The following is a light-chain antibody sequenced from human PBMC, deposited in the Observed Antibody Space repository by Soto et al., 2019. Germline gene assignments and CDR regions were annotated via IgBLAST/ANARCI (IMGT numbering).Light chain of an antibody. Sequence: ETVMTQSPATLSVSPGERATLSCRASQSVSSSYLAWYQQKPGQAPRLLIYGASSRATGIPDRFSGSGSGTDFTLTITSLQSEDFGVYFCQQYKDWPTTFGQGTKVDIK. J-gene: IGKJ1*01. CDR2: GAS. CDR3: QQYKDWPTT. V-gene: IGKV3D-15*01. CDR1: QSVSSSY.